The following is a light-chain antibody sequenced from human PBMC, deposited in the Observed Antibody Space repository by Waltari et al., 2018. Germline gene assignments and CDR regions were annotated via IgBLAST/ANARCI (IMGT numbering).Light chain of an antibody. V-gene: IGLV3-21*02. Sequence: SYVLTQPPSVSVAPGQTARITCGGNHIGSKSVHWYQPKPGQATVLVVVDDSDRPSGTPERCAGATCGNTATLTSSRVEAGDEADYYCQVWDSSSDHWVFGGGTKLTVL. J-gene: IGLJ3*02. CDR3: QVWDSSSDHWV. CDR2: DDS. CDR1: HIGSKS.